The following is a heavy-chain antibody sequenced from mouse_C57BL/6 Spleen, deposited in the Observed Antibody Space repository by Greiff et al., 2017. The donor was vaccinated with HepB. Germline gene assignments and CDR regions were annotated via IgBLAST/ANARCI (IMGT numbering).Heavy chain of an antibody. CDR1: GYAFSSYW. J-gene: IGHJ3*01. D-gene: IGHD2-3*01. CDR2: IYPGDGDT. CDR3: ARDGDDGYFAY. V-gene: IGHV1-80*01. Sequence: QVQLKQSGAELVKPGASVKISCKASGYAFSSYWMKWVKQRPGKGLEWIGQIYPGDGDTNYNGKFKGKATLTADKSSSTAYMQLSSLTSEDSAVYFCARDGDDGYFAYWGQGTLVTVSA.